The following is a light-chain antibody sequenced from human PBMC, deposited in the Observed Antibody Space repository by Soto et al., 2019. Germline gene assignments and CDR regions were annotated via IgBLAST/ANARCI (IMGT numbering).Light chain of an antibody. CDR1: QSLLYSNGYNY. CDR3: MQALRKPSYT. Sequence: DIVMTQSPLSLPVTPGEPASISCRSGQSLLYSNGYNYLDWYLQKPGQSPQLLIYLASNRAPGVPDRFSGSGSGTEFTLQISRVEAEDVGVYYCMQALRKPSYTFGQGTKLEIK. CDR2: LAS. J-gene: IGKJ2*01. V-gene: IGKV2-28*01.